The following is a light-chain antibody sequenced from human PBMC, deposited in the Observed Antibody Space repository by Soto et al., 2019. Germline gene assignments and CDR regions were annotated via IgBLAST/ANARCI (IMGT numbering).Light chain of an antibody. V-gene: IGKV3-20*01. Sequence: EIVMTQSPGTLSLSPGDRATLSCRASQSVSSSYLAWYQQTPGQATRLLIYGASSRATVIPAMFSGSASGTDFTLTISRLEHEDFAVYYYQQYGSSRWTFGQGTKVEIK. CDR2: GAS. CDR3: QQYGSSRWT. CDR1: QSVSSSY. J-gene: IGKJ1*01.